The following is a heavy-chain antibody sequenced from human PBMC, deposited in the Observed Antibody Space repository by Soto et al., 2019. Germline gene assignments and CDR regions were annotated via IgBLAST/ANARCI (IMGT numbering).Heavy chain of an antibody. CDR3: ASLSLGYGDFLLDY. CDR2: IYYSGST. CDR1: GGSVSSGGYY. V-gene: IGHV4-31*03. J-gene: IGHJ4*02. Sequence: QVQLQESGPGLVKPSQTLSLTCTVSGGSVSSGGYYWSWIRQLPGKGLEWIGYIYYSGSTYCNPSLMSRVTISADPSKNQFSLKLSSLTAADTAVYYCASLSLGYGDFLLDYWGQGTLVTVSS. D-gene: IGHD4-17*01.